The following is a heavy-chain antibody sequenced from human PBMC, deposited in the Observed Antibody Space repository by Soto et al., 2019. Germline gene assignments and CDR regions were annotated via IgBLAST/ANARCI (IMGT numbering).Heavy chain of an antibody. CDR2: XXXNXGXA. Sequence: PGGSLRLSCLTSGFIFNNYAIHWVRQAPGKGLEXVSAXXXNXGXAXYXXXXKGRFTISRDSSKNTVFLQMSSLRAEDTAVYYCVKRDHTLLTGNHWGQGTLVTVSS. J-gene: IGHJ5*02. D-gene: IGHD3-9*01. CDR3: VKRDHTLLTGNH. CDR1: GFIFNNYA. V-gene: IGHV3-64D*06.